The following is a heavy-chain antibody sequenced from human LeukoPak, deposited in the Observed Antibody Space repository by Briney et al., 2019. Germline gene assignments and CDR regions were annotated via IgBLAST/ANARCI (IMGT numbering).Heavy chain of an antibody. CDR2: ISLANGNT. Sequence: ASVKVSCKASGYTFTSYGISWVRQAPGQGLEWVGWISLANGNTNYAQKFQGRVTMTRNTSISTAYMELSSLRSEDTAVYYCARGIAAAGTGSYFDYWGQGTLVTVSS. J-gene: IGHJ4*02. V-gene: IGHV1-8*02. CDR1: GYTFTSYG. CDR3: ARGIAAAGTGSYFDY. D-gene: IGHD6-13*01.